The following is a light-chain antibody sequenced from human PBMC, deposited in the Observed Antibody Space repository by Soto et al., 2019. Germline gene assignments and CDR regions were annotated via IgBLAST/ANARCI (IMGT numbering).Light chain of an antibody. CDR2: AAS. J-gene: IGKJ4*01. CDR1: QSISSH. V-gene: IGKV1-39*01. Sequence: DIQMTQSPSSLSASVGDRVTITCRASQSISSHLNWYQQKPGKAPKLLICAASTLLSGVPSRFSGSGSGTDFILTISSLQPEDFATYSCQHSYSAPLTFGGGTKVEIK. CDR3: QHSYSAPLT.